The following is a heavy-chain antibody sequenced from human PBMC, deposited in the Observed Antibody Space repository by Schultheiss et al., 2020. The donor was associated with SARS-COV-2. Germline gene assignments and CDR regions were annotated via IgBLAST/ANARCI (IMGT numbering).Heavy chain of an antibody. Sequence: GESLKISCSASGFTFTIYAMHWVRQAPGKGLEYVSAISSNGGSTYYADSVKGRFTISRDNSKNTLYLQMRSLRVEDTAVYYCVKEVPRGYSSGYPRGYFDYWGQGTLVTVSS. CDR3: VKEVPRGYSSGYPRGYFDY. CDR1: GFTFTIYA. D-gene: IGHD3-22*01. V-gene: IGHV3-64D*06. J-gene: IGHJ4*02. CDR2: ISSNGGST.